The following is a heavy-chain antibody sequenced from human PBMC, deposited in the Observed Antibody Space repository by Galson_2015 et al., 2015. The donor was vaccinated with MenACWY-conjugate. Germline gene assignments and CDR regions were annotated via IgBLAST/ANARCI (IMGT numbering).Heavy chain of an antibody. CDR1: GYSFSSYW. D-gene: IGHD3-10*01. CDR2: IYPGDSDT. V-gene: IGHV5-51*01. Sequence: QSGAEVKKPGESLTISCKGSGYSFSSYWIGWVRQMPGKGLEWVGIIYPGDSDTRYSPSLQGQVTFSVDKSISTAYLLWSSLKASDPAMYYCARLGSGISSAFDIWGQGTMVTVSS. J-gene: IGHJ3*02. CDR3: ARLGSGISSAFDI.